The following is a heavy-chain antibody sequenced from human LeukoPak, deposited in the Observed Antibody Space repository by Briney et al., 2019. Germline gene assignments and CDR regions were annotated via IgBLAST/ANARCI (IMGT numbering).Heavy chain of an antibody. V-gene: IGHV4-4*07. Sequence: SETLSLTCSVSGASISSYYWSWIRQPAGRGLEWIGRIFVSRTSVYNPSLKSRVTMSVDTSKKQISLRLKSVTTADTAMYYCARDDVDTPPFDYLGQGTLVTVSS. J-gene: IGHJ4*02. CDR3: ARDDVDTPPFDY. D-gene: IGHD5-18*01. CDR1: GASISSYY. CDR2: IFVSRTS.